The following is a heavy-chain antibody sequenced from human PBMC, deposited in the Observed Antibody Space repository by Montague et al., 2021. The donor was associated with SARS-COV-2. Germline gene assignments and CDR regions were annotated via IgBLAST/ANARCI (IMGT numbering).Heavy chain of an antibody. Sequence: SETLSLTCSVSGDSVSSGSYYWSWIRQPPGKGLECIGYIYYSGSAYYXXXNPSLMSRATTSIDTSKNQFSLNLNSVTAADTAVYYCAKGDMVRGIPYFDTWGQGNLVTVSS. J-gene: IGHJ4*02. V-gene: IGHV4-61*01. D-gene: IGHD3-10*01. CDR2: IYYSGSA. CDR1: GDSVSSGSYY. CDR3: AKGDMVRGIPYFDT.